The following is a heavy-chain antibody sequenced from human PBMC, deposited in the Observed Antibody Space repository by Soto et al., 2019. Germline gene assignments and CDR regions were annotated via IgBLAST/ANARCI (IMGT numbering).Heavy chain of an antibody. Sequence: QVQLVESGGDSVKPGGSLRLSCAASGFTFNDFFMTWIRQAPGRGPEWVASTSNSGNSVYYADSVKGRFTVSRDNAQNTLTLQMTDLRVDDTAVYYCARNTFNWFDPWGQGTLVTVSS. CDR1: GFTFNDFF. CDR2: TSNSGNSV. V-gene: IGHV3-11*01. CDR3: ARNTFNWFDP. J-gene: IGHJ5*02.